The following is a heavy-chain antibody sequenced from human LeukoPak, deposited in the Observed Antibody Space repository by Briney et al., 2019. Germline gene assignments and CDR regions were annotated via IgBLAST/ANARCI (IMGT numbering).Heavy chain of an antibody. CDR3: ARDPMSSSWLPLAWFDP. J-gene: IGHJ5*02. D-gene: IGHD6-13*01. V-gene: IGHV4-34*01. Sequence: PSETLSLTCAVYGGSFSGYYWSRIRQPPGKGLEWIGEINHSGSTNYNPSLKSRVTISVDTSKDQFSLKLSSVTAADTAVYYCARDPMSSSWLPLAWFDPWGQGTLVTVSS. CDR2: INHSGST. CDR1: GGSFSGYY.